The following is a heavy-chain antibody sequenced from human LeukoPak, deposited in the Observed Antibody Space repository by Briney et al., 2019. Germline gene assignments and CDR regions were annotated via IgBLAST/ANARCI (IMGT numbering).Heavy chain of an antibody. CDR3: AREPAMTYYFDY. D-gene: IGHD5-18*01. Sequence: ASVTVSCKASGYMFNSYYMHWVRQAPGQGLEWMGMINPGGGSTTYAQKFQDRVTMTRDTSTSTVYMELSSLRSEDTAVYYCAREPAMTYYFDYWGQGSLVTVSS. J-gene: IGHJ4*02. CDR2: INPGGGST. V-gene: IGHV1-46*02. CDR1: GYMFNSYY.